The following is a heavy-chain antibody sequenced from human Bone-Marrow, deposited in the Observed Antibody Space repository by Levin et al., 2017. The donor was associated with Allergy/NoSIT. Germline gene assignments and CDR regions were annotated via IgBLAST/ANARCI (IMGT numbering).Heavy chain of an antibody. J-gene: IGHJ4*02. CDR3: ARELTDTSGYRFDH. D-gene: IGHD3-22*01. CDR2: ISYDGSYQ. CDR1: GLTFRNYA. V-gene: IGHV3-33*05. Sequence: LSLTCAVSGLTFRNYAMHWARRALGEGLEWLAVISYDGSYQHYADSVKGRFTVSRDNSKSILYMQMNSLRVEDSAVYYCARELTDTSGYRFDHWGQGTLVTVSS.